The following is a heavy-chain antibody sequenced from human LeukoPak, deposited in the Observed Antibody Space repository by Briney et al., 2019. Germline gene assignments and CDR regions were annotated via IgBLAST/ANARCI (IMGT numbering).Heavy chain of an antibody. D-gene: IGHD2-21*01. Sequence: SDTLTLTCTVSGGSVSSSDSSWVCVRQPPGKGLEWIGSIYYGGTTYYNPSLKSRVTISADTSKNQFSLEVTSVTAADTAVYYCARRGLVVVPLWGQGTLVTVSP. CDR3: ARRGLVVVPL. CDR2: IYYGGTT. J-gene: IGHJ4*02. CDR1: GGSVSSSDSS. V-gene: IGHV4-39*01.